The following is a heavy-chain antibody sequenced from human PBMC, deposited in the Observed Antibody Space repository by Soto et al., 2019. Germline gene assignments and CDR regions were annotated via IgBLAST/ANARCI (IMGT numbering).Heavy chain of an antibody. CDR3: ARPGPINYYDSSVKQAFEI. V-gene: IGHV5-51*01. Sequence: GESLKISCKGSGYIFTNYWIGWVRQMPGKGLEWMGIIYPYDSDVRYSPPFQGQVTISADKSISTAYLQWSSLKASDTAMYFCARPGPINYYDSSVKQAFEIWGQGTMVTVSS. CDR2: IYPYDSDV. D-gene: IGHD3-22*01. J-gene: IGHJ3*02. CDR1: GYIFTNYW.